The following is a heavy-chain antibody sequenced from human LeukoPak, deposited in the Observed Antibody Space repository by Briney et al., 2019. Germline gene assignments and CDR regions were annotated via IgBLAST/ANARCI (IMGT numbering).Heavy chain of an antibody. CDR1: GGSIRSYY. CDR2: INYSGST. V-gene: IGHV4-59*08. CDR3: AGGYYGGNY. Sequence: PSETLSLTCTVSGGSIRSYYWSWLRQPPGKGLEWIGYINYSGSTNYNPPLKSRVTISVDTSKNQFSLKLSSVTAADTAVYYCAGGYYGGNYWGQGTLVTVSS. D-gene: IGHD3-22*01. J-gene: IGHJ4*02.